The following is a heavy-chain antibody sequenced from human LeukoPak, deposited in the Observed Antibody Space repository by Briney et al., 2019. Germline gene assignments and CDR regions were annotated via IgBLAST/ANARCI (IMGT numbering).Heavy chain of an antibody. V-gene: IGHV3-33*01. CDR2: IWYDGTNK. CDR3: ERDAAGTCLDY. CDR1: GFTLSSYA. Sequence: GGSLRLSCAASGFTLSSYAMHWVRQAPGRGLDWVALIWYDGTNKYYADSVKGRFTVSRDNSKNTLYLQMNSLRAEDTAVYYCERDAAGTCLDYWGQGTLVTVSS. D-gene: IGHD1-7*01. J-gene: IGHJ4*02.